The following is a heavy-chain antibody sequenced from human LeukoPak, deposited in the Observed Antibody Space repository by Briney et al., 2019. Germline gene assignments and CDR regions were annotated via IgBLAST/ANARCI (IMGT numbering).Heavy chain of an antibody. J-gene: IGHJ4*02. CDR3: AGWLEGSGWVGPYFDY. V-gene: IGHV4-31*03. CDR2: IYYSGGT. CDR1: GGSISSGGYF. Sequence: PSQTLSLTCTVSGGSISSGGYFWSWIRQHPGKGLEWIGYIYYSGGTYYNPSLKSRVTISLDTSKNQFSLKLTSVTAADTRVYYCAGWLEGSGWVGPYFDYWGQGTLVTVSS. D-gene: IGHD6-19*01.